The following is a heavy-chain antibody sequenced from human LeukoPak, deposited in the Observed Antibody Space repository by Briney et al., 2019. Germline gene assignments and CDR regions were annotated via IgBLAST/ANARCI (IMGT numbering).Heavy chain of an antibody. CDR3: ARARSYSSGWYDY. V-gene: IGHV3-48*03. CDR2: ISSSGRTM. D-gene: IGHD6-19*01. Sequence: GGSLRLSCAASGFTFTSYEMNWVRQAPGKGLEWVSHISSSGRTMYYADSVKGRFTISRDNAKNSLYLQMNSLRAEDTAVYYCARARSYSSGWYDYWGQGTLVTVSS. J-gene: IGHJ4*02. CDR1: GFTFTSYE.